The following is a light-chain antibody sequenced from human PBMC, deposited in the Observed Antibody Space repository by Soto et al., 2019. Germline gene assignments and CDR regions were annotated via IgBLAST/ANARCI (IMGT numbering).Light chain of an antibody. CDR1: QGTSTY. J-gene: IGKJ1*01. V-gene: IGKV1-39*01. CDR2: AAY. Sequence: DIQVTQSPSSLSATVIDRVTITCRASQGTSTYLNWYQQKPGKAHKLLIYAAYSLQSGVQSRFSGSGSETDFTLTIRSLQPEDFATYSCKQSYSTTWTFGQGTKVDIK. CDR3: KQSYSTTWT.